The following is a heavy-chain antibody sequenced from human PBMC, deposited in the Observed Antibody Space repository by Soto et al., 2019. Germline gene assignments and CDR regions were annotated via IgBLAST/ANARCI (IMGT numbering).Heavy chain of an antibody. CDR3: ARMASAGTLNWFDP. D-gene: IGHD6-13*01. J-gene: IGHJ5*02. Sequence: VKVSCKASGYTFINFGISWVRQAAGQGLEWLGWMNPGSGKTGYASKFQGRVAMTRDASTGTSHLELSSLTSDDTAVYYCARMASAGTLNWFDPWGQGTLVTVSS. V-gene: IGHV1-8*02. CDR1: GYTFINFG. CDR2: MNPGSGKT.